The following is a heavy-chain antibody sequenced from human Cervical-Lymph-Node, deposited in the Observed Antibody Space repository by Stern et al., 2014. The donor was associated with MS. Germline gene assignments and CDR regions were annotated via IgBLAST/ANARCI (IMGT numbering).Heavy chain of an antibody. CDR2: IDWDDDK. CDR3: ARMGFGELVFDY. D-gene: IGHD3-10*01. J-gene: IGHJ4*02. Sequence: QITLKESGPALVKPTQTLTLTCTFSGFSLSTSGMRVSWIRQPPGKALEWLARIDWDDDKFYSTSLKTRLTISKDTSKNQVVLTMTNMDPVDTATYYCARMGFGELVFDYWGQGTLVTVSS. V-gene: IGHV2-70*04. CDR1: GFSLSTSGMR.